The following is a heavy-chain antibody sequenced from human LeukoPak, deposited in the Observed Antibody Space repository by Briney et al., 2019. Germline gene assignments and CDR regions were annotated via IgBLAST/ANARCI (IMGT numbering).Heavy chain of an antibody. CDR2: IRYDGSNK. J-gene: IGHJ6*03. CDR3: AKAAPSDYGEYMDV. D-gene: IGHD4-17*01. CDR1: GFTFSSYA. V-gene: IGHV3-30*02. Sequence: PGRSLRLSCAASGFTFSSYAMHWVRQAPGKGLEWVAFIRYDGSNKYYADSVKGRFTIPRDNSKNTLYLQMNSLRAEDTAVYYCAKAAPSDYGEYMDVWGKGTTVTISS.